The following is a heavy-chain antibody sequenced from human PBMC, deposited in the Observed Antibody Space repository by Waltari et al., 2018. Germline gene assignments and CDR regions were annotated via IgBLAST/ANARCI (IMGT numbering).Heavy chain of an antibody. D-gene: IGHD3-16*01. Sequence: QVQLVQSGAEVRKPGSSVKVSCRASGGTFSSYSITWVRQAPGQGLEWMGGIITPIFAAPDYAQKFPGRLTITTDASTTTAYMELSSLTSEDTAVYYCARGTYEFAWGASWDVWGEGTTVTVSS. J-gene: IGHJ6*04. CDR3: ARGTYEFAWGASWDV. CDR2: IITPIFAAP. V-gene: IGHV1-69*05. CDR1: GGTFSSYS.